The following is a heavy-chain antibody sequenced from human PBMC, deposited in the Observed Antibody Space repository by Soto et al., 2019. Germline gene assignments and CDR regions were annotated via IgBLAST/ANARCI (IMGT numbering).Heavy chain of an antibody. CDR2: INAGNGNT. V-gene: IGHV1-3*01. Sequence: GASVKVSCKASGYTFTSYDIHLVRQAPGQRLEWMGWINAGNGNTKYSQKFQGRVTITRDTSASKAYMELSSLRSEDTAVYYCARDGYYYGSGSSWGQGTTVTVSS. CDR1: GYTFTSYD. D-gene: IGHD3-10*01. CDR3: ARDGYYYGSGSS. J-gene: IGHJ6*02.